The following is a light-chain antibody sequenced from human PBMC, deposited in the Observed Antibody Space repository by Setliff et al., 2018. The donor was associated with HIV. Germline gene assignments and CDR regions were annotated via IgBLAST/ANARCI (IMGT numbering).Light chain of an antibody. V-gene: IGLV2-18*02. CDR2: EVT. CDR1: SSDVGGYNY. J-gene: IGLJ1*01. Sequence: QSALTQPRSVSGSPGQSVTISCTGTSSDVGGYNYVSWYQQPPGTAPKLMIYEVTNRPSGVPDRFSGSKSGSTASLTISGLQAEDEGDYYCSSHRSSSYVFGTGTKVTVL. CDR3: SSHRSSSYV.